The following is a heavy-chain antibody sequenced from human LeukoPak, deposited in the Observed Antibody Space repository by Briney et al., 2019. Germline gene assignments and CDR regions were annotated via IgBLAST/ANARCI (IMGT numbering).Heavy chain of an antibody. CDR3: ARDCSGGSCYGAFDI. CDR1: GGSITGYY. CDR2: IYDSGST. J-gene: IGHJ3*02. D-gene: IGHD2-15*01. Sequence: SETLSLTCTVSGGSITGYYWSWIRQPPGKGLEWIGYIYDSGSTYYNPSLKSRITISVDTSENRFSLKLSSVTATDTAVYYCARDCSGGSCYGAFDIWGQGTMVTVSS. V-gene: IGHV4-59*12.